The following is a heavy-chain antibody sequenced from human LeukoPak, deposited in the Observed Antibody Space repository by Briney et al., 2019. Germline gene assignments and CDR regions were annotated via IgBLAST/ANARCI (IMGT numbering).Heavy chain of an antibody. CDR2: ISYDGGNK. V-gene: IGHV3-30*03. D-gene: IGHD3-22*01. CDR1: GFTFSSYG. J-gene: IGHJ6*02. Sequence: PGRSLRLSCAASGFTFSSYGMHWVRQAPGKGLEWVAVISYDGGNKYYADSVKGRFTISRDNAKNSLYLQMNSLRAEDTAVYYCARGLNYYDSSGYYNYWGQGTTVTVSS. CDR3: ARGLNYYDSSGYYNY.